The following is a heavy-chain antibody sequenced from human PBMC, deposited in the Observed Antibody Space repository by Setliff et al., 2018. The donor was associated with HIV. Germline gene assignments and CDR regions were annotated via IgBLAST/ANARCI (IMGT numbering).Heavy chain of an antibody. J-gene: IGHJ6*02. V-gene: IGHV4-34*10. Sequence: SETLSLTCAVYGGFFSGDYWTWIRQPPGKGLEWIGEISHRGSTNYNPSLKSRVTISVETSKNSLYLVMTSLSRDDTAFYYCARDIAAGDNNNQETNYHYYGLDVWGQGTAVTVSS. D-gene: IGHD5-12*01. CDR2: ISHRGST. CDR3: ARDIAAGDNNNQETNYHYYGLDV. CDR1: GGFFSGDY.